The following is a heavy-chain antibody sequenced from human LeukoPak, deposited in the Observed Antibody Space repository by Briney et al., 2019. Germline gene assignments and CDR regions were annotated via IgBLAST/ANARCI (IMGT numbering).Heavy chain of an antibody. CDR3: AKDLGRTEWELLRGTLTD. D-gene: IGHD1-26*01. CDR2: ITRHGDVT. Sequence: GGSLRLSCAASGSSFHNYAMHWVRQRPGRGLEWVSFITRHGDVTYCGDSVKGRITVSRDNKKNSLDLQMNSLRTEDTAFYCCAKDLGRTEWELLRGTLTDWGQGTLVTVPS. V-gene: IGHV3-43*02. CDR1: GSSFHNYA. J-gene: IGHJ1*01.